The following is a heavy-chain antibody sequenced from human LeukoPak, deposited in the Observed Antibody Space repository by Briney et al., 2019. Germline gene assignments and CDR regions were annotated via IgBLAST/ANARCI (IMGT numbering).Heavy chain of an antibody. Sequence: GGSLRLSCAASGFTFSSYAMTWVRQAPGKGLEWVSTISSSDSNTFYADSVKGRFTLSRDSSKNTLYLQMGSLRAEDTAVYYCGKDLFLQKWGQGTLVTVSS. CDR1: GFTFSSYA. J-gene: IGHJ4*02. V-gene: IGHV3-23*01. CDR2: ISSSDSNT. CDR3: GKDLFLQK.